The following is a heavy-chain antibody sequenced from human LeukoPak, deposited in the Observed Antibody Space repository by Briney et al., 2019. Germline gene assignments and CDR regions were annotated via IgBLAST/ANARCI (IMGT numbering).Heavy chain of an antibody. CDR2: INGDGSTT. CDR3: ARGGYNDAFDI. J-gene: IGHJ3*02. Sequence: GGSLRLSCAASGFTLSGYWMLCVRQAPGKGLVSVSFINGDGSTTTYADSVKGRFTISRDSAKSTLYLQMNSLRAEDTAVYYCARGGYNDAFDIWGQGTMVTVSS. D-gene: IGHD1-14*01. V-gene: IGHV3-74*01. CDR1: GFTLSGYW.